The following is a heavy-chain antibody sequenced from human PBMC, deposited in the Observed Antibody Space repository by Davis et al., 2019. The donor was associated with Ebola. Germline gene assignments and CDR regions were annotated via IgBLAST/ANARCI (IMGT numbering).Heavy chain of an antibody. V-gene: IGHV3-74*01. CDR1: GFTFSSYW. J-gene: IGHJ6*02. CDR2: INSDGSST. CDR3: ARFLGYGYRVYYYYGMDV. Sequence: PGGSLRLSCAASGFTFSSYWMHWVRQAPGKGLVWVSRINSDGSSTSYADSVKGRFTISRHNSKNTLYLQMNSLRAEDTAVYYCARFLGYGYRVYYYYGMDVWGQGTTVTVSS. D-gene: IGHD5-18*01.